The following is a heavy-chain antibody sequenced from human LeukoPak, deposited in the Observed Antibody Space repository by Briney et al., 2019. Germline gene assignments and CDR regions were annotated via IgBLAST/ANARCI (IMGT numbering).Heavy chain of an antibody. V-gene: IGHV4-59*01. J-gene: IGHJ4*02. CDR1: GGSISDYY. CDR2: IYYSGST. D-gene: IGHD6-6*01. Sequence: SETLSLTCTVSGGSISDYYWSWIRQPPGKGLEWIGDIYYSGSTNYNPSLKSRVTISVDTSKNQFSLKLSSVTAADTAVYYCARGCEYSSSCFDYWGQGTLVTVSS. CDR3: ARGCEYSSSCFDY.